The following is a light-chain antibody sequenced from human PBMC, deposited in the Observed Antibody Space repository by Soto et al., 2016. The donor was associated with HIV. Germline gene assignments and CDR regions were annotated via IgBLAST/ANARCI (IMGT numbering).Light chain of an antibody. CDR2: AAS. V-gene: IGKV1-39*01. CDR3: QQSHSSPLT. Sequence: DIQMTQSPSSLSAAVGDRVTITCRASQSISSYLNWYQQKPGKAPKLLIYAASSLQSGFPSRYSGTGSVTDFTLTITSLQPEGIATYYCQQSHSSPLTFGGGTKVEIK. CDR1: QSISSY. J-gene: IGKJ4*01.